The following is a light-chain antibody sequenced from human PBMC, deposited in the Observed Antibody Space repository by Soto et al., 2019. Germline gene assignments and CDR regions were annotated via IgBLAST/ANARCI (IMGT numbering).Light chain of an antibody. Sequence: EIVLTQSPATLSLSPGERATLSCRASQSVSSYLAWYQQKPGQAPRLLITDASNRATGVPARFSGSGSGTDFTLTISSLGPEDFADYYCQQRSNWPATFGGGTKLELK. V-gene: IGKV3-11*01. CDR1: QSVSSY. CDR2: DAS. J-gene: IGKJ4*01. CDR3: QQRSNWPAT.